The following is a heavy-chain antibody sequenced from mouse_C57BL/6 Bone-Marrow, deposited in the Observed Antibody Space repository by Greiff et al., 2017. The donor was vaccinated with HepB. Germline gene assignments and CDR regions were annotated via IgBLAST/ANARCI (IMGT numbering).Heavy chain of an antibody. D-gene: IGHD2-5*01. CDR3: ADSKSYWYFDV. V-gene: IGHV1-81*01. CDR1: GYTFTSYG. J-gene: IGHJ1*03. Sequence: VKLQESGAELARPGASVKLSCKASGYTFTSYGISWVKQRTGQGLEWIGEIYPRSGNTYYNEKFKGKATLTADKSSSTAYMELRSLTSEDSAVYFCADSKSYWYFDVWGTGTTVTVSS. CDR2: IYPRSGNT.